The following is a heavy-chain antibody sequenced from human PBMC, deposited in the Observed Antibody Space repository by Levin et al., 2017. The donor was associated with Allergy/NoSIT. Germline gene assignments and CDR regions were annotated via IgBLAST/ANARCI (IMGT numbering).Heavy chain of an antibody. CDR3: ARLRPTYYDILTGDYWFDP. V-gene: IGHV4-34*01. J-gene: IGHJ5*02. Sequence: SQTLSLTCAVYGGSFSGYYWSWIRQPPGKGLEWIGEINHSGSTNYNPSLKSRVTISVDTSKNQFSLKLSSVTAADTAVYYCARLRPTYYDILTGDYWFDPWGQGTLVTVSS. D-gene: IGHD3-9*01. CDR1: GGSFSGYY. CDR2: INHSGST.